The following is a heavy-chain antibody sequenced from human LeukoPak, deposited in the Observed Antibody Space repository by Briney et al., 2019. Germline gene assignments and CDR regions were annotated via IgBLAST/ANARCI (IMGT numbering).Heavy chain of an antibody. Sequence: EGSLRLSCAASGFTFSNYAMRWVRQAPGKGLEWVSGISGSGDSTYYADSVKGRFTISRDNSKNTLYLQMNSLRAEDTAVYYCARRSGIAVAGAFDYWGQGTLVTVSS. CDR1: GFTFSNYA. J-gene: IGHJ4*02. D-gene: IGHD6-19*01. CDR3: ARRSGIAVAGAFDY. V-gene: IGHV3-23*01. CDR2: ISGSGDST.